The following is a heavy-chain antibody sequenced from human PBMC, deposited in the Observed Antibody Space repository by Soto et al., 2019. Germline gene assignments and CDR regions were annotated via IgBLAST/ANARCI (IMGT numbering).Heavy chain of an antibody. J-gene: IGHJ4*02. CDR1: GFTFSSYS. Sequence: GGSLRLSCAASGFTFSSYSMNWVRQAPGKGLEWVSYISSSSSTIYYADSVKGRFTISRDNAKNSLYLQMNSLRAEDTAVYYCARDRTPLRGLRFYFDYWGQGTLVTVSS. CDR2: ISSSSSTI. V-gene: IGHV3-48*01. CDR3: ARDRTPLRGLRFYFDY. D-gene: IGHD4-17*01.